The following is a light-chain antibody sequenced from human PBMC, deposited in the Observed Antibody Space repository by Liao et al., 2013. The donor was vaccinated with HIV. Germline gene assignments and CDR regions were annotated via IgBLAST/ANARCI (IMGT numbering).Light chain of an antibody. V-gene: IGLV3-21*01. Sequence: SYELTQSPSMSVAPGKTARITCGENNIGSKNVHWYQQKPGQAPTLVMYYDSLRPSGIPERFSGSKSDNTATLSISGVEAGDEADYFCQLWESGSDRVVFGGGTKLSVL. CDR1: NIGSKN. J-gene: IGLJ2*01. CDR3: QLWESGSDRVV. CDR2: YDS.